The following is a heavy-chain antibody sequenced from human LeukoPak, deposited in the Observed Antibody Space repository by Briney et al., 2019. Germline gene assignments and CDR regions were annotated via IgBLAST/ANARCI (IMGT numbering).Heavy chain of an antibody. J-gene: IGHJ5*02. V-gene: IGHV4-31*03. Sequence: PSQTLSLTCSVSGDSINNGDFYWTWIRQHPGKGLEWIGYISYSGSTYYNPSLKSRTTISLDTSKNQISLKLSSVTAADTAFYYCARMLAEYRTNNVCGPPGLPYWFDPWGQGILVTVSS. CDR3: ARMLAEYRTNNVCGPPGLPYWFDP. CDR1: GDSINNGDFY. CDR2: ISYSGST. D-gene: IGHD2-8*01.